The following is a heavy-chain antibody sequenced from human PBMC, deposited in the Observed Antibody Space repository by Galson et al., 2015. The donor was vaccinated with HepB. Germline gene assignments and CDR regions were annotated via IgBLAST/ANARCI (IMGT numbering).Heavy chain of an antibody. CDR3: ARGYSNYGPIDY. D-gene: IGHD4-11*01. CDR1: RFTFSSYW. V-gene: IGHV3-7*03. Sequence: SLRLSCAASRFTFSSYWMSWVRQAPGKGLEWVANIKQDGSEKYYVDSVKGRFTISRDNAKNSLYLQMNSLRAEDTAVYYCARGYSNYGPIDYWGQGTLVTVSS. CDR2: IKQDGSEK. J-gene: IGHJ4*02.